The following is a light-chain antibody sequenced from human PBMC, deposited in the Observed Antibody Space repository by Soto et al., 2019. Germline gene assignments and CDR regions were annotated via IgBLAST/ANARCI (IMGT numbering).Light chain of an antibody. V-gene: IGKV3-20*01. CDR2: GTS. Sequence: EIVLTQSPGTLSLSPGDRATLSCRASQSDGSNYLAWYQQKPGQAPRLLIYGTSSRAAGIPDRFTGSGSGTDFTLTISRLEPEDFAVYYCQQYGSSPKTFGQGTKVDIK. CDR1: QSDGSNY. CDR3: QQYGSSPKT. J-gene: IGKJ1*01.